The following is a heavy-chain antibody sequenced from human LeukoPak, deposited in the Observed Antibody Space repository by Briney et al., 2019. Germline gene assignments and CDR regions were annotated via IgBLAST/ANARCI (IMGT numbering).Heavy chain of an antibody. CDR2: INPSGGST. CDR1: GYTFTSYD. CDR3: ARASEDIVVVPAAIRSLFYYYYYMDV. Sequence: ASVKVSCKASGYTFTSYDINWVRQAPGQGLEWMGIINPSGGSTSYAQKFQGRVTMTRDMSTSTVYMELSSLRSEDTAVYYCARASEDIVVVPAAIRSLFYYYYYMDVWGKGTTVTVSS. D-gene: IGHD2-2*02. V-gene: IGHV1-46*01. J-gene: IGHJ6*03.